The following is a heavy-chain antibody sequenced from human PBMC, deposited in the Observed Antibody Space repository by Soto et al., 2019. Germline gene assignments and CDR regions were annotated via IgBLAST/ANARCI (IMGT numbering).Heavy chain of an antibody. Sequence: QVHLQESGPGLVKPSETMSLTCTASGASIRNFYWNWVRQFPGKGLEWIGQIYNGERTNYNPSLKRRVTISVDTSKNQFSLKLSSVTVADTAVYYCAQTTGWPGFDYWGQGTLVAVSS. J-gene: IGHJ4*02. CDR2: IYNGERT. CDR3: AQTTGWPGFDY. D-gene: IGHD6-19*01. CDR1: GASIRNFY. V-gene: IGHV4-59*01.